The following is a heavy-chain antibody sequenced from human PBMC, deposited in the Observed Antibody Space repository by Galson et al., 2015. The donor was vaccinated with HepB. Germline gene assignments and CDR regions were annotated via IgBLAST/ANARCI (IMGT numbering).Heavy chain of an antibody. CDR1: GYNFTNYT. CDR3: ARDQGMYSSGGEGFDI. D-gene: IGHD6-19*01. J-gene: IGHJ3*02. Sequence: SVKVSCKASGYNFTNYTINWVRQAPGQGPEWMGRISSYSGRTNSAQKIQGRITMTTDTSTSTAYMELRSLRFDDTAVYYCARDQGMYSSGGEGFDIWGEGTMVTVSA. CDR2: ISSYSGRT. V-gene: IGHV1-18*04.